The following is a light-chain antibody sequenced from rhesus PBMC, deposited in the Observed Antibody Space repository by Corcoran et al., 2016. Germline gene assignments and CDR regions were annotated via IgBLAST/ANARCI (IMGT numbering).Light chain of an antibody. Sequence: QAAPTKPPSVSGSPGQSVTISCTGTSSDVGGYNYVSWYQQHPGKAPKLMIYGVSKRPSGVSDRFSGSKSGNTASLTISGLQAEDEADYYCCSYTTSSTYIFGAGTRLTVL. CDR2: GVS. CDR3: CSYTTSSTYI. J-gene: IGLJ1*01. CDR1: SSDVGGYNY. V-gene: IGLV2S7*01.